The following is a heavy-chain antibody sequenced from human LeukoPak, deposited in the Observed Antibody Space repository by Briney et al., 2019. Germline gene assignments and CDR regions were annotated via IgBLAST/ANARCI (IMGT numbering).Heavy chain of an antibody. CDR3: ARDGGEWELSN. V-gene: IGHV3-48*03. D-gene: IGHD1-26*01. Sequence: GSLRLSCAASGFTFSSYEMNWVRQAPGKGLEWVSYISSSGSTIYYAGSVKGRFIISRDNAKNSLYLQMNSLRAEDTAVYYCARDGGEWELSNWGQGTLVTVS. CDR1: GFTFSSYE. CDR2: ISSSGSTI. J-gene: IGHJ4*02.